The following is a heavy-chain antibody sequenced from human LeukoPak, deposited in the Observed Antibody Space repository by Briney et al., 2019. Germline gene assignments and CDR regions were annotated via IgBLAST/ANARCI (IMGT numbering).Heavy chain of an antibody. D-gene: IGHD5-24*01. Sequence: GGSLRLSCAASGFTFSIYGMHWVRQAPGKGLEWVAVISYDGSNKYYADSVKGRFTISRDNSKNTLYLQMNSLRAEDTAVYYCAKVAQRYYYYYYMDVWGKGTTVTVSS. CDR3: AKVAQRYYYYYYMDV. CDR2: ISYDGSNK. V-gene: IGHV3-30*18. CDR1: GFTFSIYG. J-gene: IGHJ6*03.